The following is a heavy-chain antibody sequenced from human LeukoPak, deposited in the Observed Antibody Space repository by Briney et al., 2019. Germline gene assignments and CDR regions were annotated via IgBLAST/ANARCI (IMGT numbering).Heavy chain of an antibody. V-gene: IGHV3-13*01. CDR2: IGTAGDT. D-gene: IGHD6-19*01. CDR3: ARAGYSSGWLYYYYGMDV. Sequence: GGSLRLSCAASGFNFSSYDMHWVRQATGKGLEWVSAIGTAGDTYYPGSVKGRFTISRENAKNSLYLQMNSLRAEDTAVYYCARAGYSSGWLYYYYGMDVWGQGTTVTVSS. CDR1: GFNFSSYD. J-gene: IGHJ6*02.